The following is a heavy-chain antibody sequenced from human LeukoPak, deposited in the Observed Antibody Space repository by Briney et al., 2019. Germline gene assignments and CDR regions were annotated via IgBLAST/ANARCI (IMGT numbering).Heavy chain of an antibody. CDR1: GFTFSSYG. CDR2: IWYDGSNK. CDR3: AKDGAHRIAAAPGYYYYYMDV. J-gene: IGHJ6*03. D-gene: IGHD6-13*01. V-gene: IGHV3-33*06. Sequence: GRSLRLSCAASGFTFSSYGMHWVRQAPGKGLEWVAVIWYDGSNKYYADSVKGRFTISRDNSKNTLYLQMNSLRAEDTAVYDCAKDGAHRIAAAPGYYYYYMDVWGKGTTVTVSS.